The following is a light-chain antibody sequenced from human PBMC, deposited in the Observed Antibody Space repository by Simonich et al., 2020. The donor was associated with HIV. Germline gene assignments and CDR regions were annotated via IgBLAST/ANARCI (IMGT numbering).Light chain of an antibody. CDR1: SSDVGSYDV. Sequence: QSALTQPASVSGSPGQSITISCTGTSSDVGSYDVVSWYQQNPGKAPKLIIYEGSKRPSGVSNRFTVSKSGNTASLTISGLQAEDEADYYCCSYASSTTFHVVFGGGTQLTVL. CDR3: CSYASSTTFHVV. V-gene: IGLV2-23*03. CDR2: EGS. J-gene: IGLJ2*01.